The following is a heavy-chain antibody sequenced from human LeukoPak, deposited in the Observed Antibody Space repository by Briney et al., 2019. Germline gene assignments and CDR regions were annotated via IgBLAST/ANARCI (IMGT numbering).Heavy chain of an antibody. J-gene: IGHJ4*02. D-gene: IGHD3-22*01. CDR1: GFTFSSYS. V-gene: IGHV3-48*01. CDR3: AKDFSSGYYFFGY. CDR2: ISSSSSTI. Sequence: PGGSLRLSCAASGFTFSSYSMNWVRQAPGKGLEWVSYISSSSSTIYYADSVKGRFTISRDNSKNTLYLQMNSLRAEDTAVYYCAKDFSSGYYFFGYWGQRTLVTVSS.